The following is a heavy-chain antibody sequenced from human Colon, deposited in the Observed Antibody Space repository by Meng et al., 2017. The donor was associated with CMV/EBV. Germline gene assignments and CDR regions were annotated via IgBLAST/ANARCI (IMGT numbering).Heavy chain of an antibody. Sequence: QVQLGQSGAGVKKPGSSVKVSGKASGGTFDTSTFNWVRQAPGQGLEWMGGIIPMFGSPSYSQKFRGRVTITADELEVNSLRSEDTAVYYCARGKQAGFDLWGQGTLVTVSS. CDR2: IIPMFGSP. J-gene: IGHJ5*02. CDR3: ARGKQAGFDL. V-gene: IGHV1-69*12. D-gene: IGHD6-13*01. CDR1: GGTFDTST.